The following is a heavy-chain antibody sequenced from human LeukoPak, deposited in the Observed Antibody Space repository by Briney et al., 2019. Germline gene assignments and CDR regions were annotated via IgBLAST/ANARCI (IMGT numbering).Heavy chain of an antibody. CDR3: ARISSSNWYNERGAFDV. V-gene: IGHV4-61*02. Sequence: SETLSLTCAVSGGSISSNSYYWSWIRQPAGKGLEWIGRIYTSGSTNYNPSLKSRVTMSVDTSKNQFSLKLSSVTAADTAVYYCARISSSNWYNERGAFDVWGQGTMVTVSS. CDR2: IYTSGST. D-gene: IGHD6-13*01. J-gene: IGHJ3*01. CDR1: GGSISSNSYY.